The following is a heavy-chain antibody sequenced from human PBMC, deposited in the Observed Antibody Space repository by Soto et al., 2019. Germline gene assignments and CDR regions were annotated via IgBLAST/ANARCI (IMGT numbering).Heavy chain of an antibody. D-gene: IGHD4-17*01. CDR3: ARQPTTVTVFDY. CDR2: IYYSGST. Sequence: PSETLSLTCTVSGGSISSSSYYWGWIRQPPGKGLEWIGSIYYSGSTYYNPSLKSRVTISVDTSKNQFSLKLSSVTAADTAVYYCARQPTTVTVFDYWGQGTLVTVSS. J-gene: IGHJ4*02. V-gene: IGHV4-39*01. CDR1: GGSISSSSYY.